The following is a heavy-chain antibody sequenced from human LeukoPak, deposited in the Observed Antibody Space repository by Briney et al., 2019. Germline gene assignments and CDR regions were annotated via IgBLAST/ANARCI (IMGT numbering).Heavy chain of an antibody. J-gene: IGHJ4*02. CDR2: IRYDGNDK. Sequence: GGSLRLSCAASGFTFSTSGMHWARQAPGKGLEWVAFIRYDGNDKYYADSVKGRFTISRDNSKNSLYLQINTLRPVDTAVYYCAKGEWLADSWGQGTLVTVSS. CDR1: GFTFSTSG. V-gene: IGHV3-30*02. CDR3: AKGEWLADS. D-gene: IGHD3-3*01.